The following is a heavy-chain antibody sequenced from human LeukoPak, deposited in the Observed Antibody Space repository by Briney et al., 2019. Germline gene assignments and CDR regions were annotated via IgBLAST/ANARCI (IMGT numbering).Heavy chain of an antibody. Sequence: GGSLRLSCVASGFTLSSYAMHWVRQAPGKGLEYVSAISSNGGSTYYANSVKGRFTISRDNSKNTLYLQMGSLRAEDMAVYYCARGDYYDSSGHTQNDYWGQGTLVTVSS. CDR1: GFTLSSYA. J-gene: IGHJ4*02. CDR2: ISSNGGST. D-gene: IGHD3-22*01. CDR3: ARGDYYDSSGHTQNDY. V-gene: IGHV3-64*01.